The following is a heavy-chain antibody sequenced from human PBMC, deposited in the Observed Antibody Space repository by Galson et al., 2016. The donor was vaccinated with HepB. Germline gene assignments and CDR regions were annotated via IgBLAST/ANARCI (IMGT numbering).Heavy chain of an antibody. J-gene: IGHJ3*02. Sequence: SLRLSCAASGFTFSSYSMNWVRQAPGKGLEWVSSISSGSSYIYYADSVKGRFTISRDNGNNALYLQMNSLGAEATALYYCARVRVGATFTDAFDIWGQGTMVTVSS. V-gene: IGHV3-21*01. CDR2: ISSGSSYI. D-gene: IGHD1-26*01. CDR1: GFTFSSYS. CDR3: ARVRVGATFTDAFDI.